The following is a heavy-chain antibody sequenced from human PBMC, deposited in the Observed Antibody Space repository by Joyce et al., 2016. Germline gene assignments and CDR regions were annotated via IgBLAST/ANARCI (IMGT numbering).Heavy chain of an antibody. CDR3: VGATYIGGYYFDY. D-gene: IGHD3-16*01. CDR1: GDSISNSNW. Sequence: QVQLQESGPGLVKPSGTLSLTCAVSGDSISNSNWWRWVRQSPGEGLEWIGEGYHTGSANYNPSLKSRVAMSVDKPNNQFSLKVNSVTAADTSVYYCVGATYIGGYYFDYWGQGIPVTVSS. V-gene: IGHV4-4*02. CDR2: GYHTGSA. J-gene: IGHJ4*02.